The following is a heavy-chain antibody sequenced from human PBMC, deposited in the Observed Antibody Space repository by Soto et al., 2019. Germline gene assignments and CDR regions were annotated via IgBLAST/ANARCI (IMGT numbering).Heavy chain of an antibody. Sequence: QVQLVQSGAEVKKPGSSVKVSCKASGGTFSSYAISWVRQAPGQGLEWMGGIIPIFGTANYAQKFQGRVTITADESPSTADRALSSLRSEDTAVYYCARRHCISTSCLGRYYYYGMDVWGQGTTVTVAS. CDR1: GGTFSSYA. CDR2: IIPIFGTA. D-gene: IGHD2-2*01. J-gene: IGHJ6*02. CDR3: ARRHCISTSCLGRYYYYGMDV. V-gene: IGHV1-69*12.